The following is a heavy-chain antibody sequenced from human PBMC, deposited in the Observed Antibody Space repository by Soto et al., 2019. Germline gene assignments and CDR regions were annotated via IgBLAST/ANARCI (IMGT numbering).Heavy chain of an antibody. V-gene: IGHV4-59*01. CDR3: ARDPYSFDY. Sequence: QVQLQESGPGLVKPSETLSLTCTVSGGSISSYYWSWIRQPPGKGLEWIGYIYYSGSTNYNPSLKSRVTISVDTSKNQFSLKLSSVTAADTAVYYCARDPYSFDYWGQGTLVTVSS. J-gene: IGHJ4*02. CDR1: GGSISSYY. CDR2: IYYSGST.